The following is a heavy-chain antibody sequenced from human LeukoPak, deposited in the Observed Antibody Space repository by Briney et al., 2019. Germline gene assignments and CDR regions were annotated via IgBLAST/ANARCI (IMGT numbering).Heavy chain of an antibody. V-gene: IGHV3-30*04. Sequence: GRSLRLSCAASGFILSSYAMHWVRQAPGKGLEWVAILSYDGNNKYYADSVKGRFTISRDNSKNALYLQMNSLRAEDTAVYYCARDKYYVRSYYMDVWGKGTTVTVSS. CDR1: GFILSSYA. CDR2: LSYDGNNK. D-gene: IGHD3-3*01. CDR3: ARDKYYVRSYYMDV. J-gene: IGHJ6*03.